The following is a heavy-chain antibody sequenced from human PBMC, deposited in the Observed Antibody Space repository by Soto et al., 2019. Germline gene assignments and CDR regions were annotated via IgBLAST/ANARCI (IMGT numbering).Heavy chain of an antibody. J-gene: IGHJ6*02. Sequence: QVHLLQSGAEVKKPGSSLKVSCKVSGGAFTNYSLNWVRHSPGQGLEWLGGIIPLHNTSNYSEKFVGRLSVTADISSSTLYMHLSGLTSGDTATYYCTSWSAWNPLYYPGMDFWGQGTTVTVSS. CDR1: GGAFTNYS. V-gene: IGHV1-69*06. D-gene: IGHD1-1*01. CDR3: TSWSAWNPLYYPGMDF. CDR2: IIPLHNTS.